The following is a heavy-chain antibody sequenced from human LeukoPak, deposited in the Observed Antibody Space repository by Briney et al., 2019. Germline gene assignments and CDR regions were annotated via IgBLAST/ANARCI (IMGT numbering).Heavy chain of an antibody. J-gene: IGHJ4*02. Sequence: PSETLSLTCTVSGGSISSYYWSWIRQPPGKGLEWIGYIYYSGSTNYNPSLKSRVTISVDTSKNQFSLKLSSVTAADTAVYYCAGEGSGRGLRFGPFDYWGQGTLVTVSS. D-gene: IGHD5-12*01. CDR2: IYYSGST. CDR1: GGSISSYY. CDR3: AGEGSGRGLRFGPFDY. V-gene: IGHV4-59*01.